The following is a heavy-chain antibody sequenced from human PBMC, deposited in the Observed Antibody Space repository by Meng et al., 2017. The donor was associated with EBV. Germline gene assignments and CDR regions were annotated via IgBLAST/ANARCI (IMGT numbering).Heavy chain of an antibody. J-gene: IGHJ4*02. V-gene: IGHV1-18*01. CDR1: GYTFTRDG. CDR3: ARGLDYFDY. CDR2: ISAYNGNT. Sequence: QVRWVQSGAEGKKPGVSVRVSCRASGYTFTRDGISWVRTAPGQGVEWMGWISAYNGNTNYAQKLQGRVTMTTDTSTSTAYMELRSLRSDDTAVYYCARGLDYFDYWGQGTLVTVSS.